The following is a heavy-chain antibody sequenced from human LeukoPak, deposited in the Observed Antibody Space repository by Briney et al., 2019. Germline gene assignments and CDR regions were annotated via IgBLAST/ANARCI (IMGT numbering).Heavy chain of an antibody. CDR1: GYTFTSYG. Sequence: ASVKVSCKASGYTFTSYGISWVRQAPGQGLEWMGWISAYNGNTNYAQKLQGRVTMTTDTSTGTAYMELRSLRSDDTAVYYCAREAGYCSGGSCYADYWGQGTLVTVSS. J-gene: IGHJ4*02. CDR3: AREAGYCSGGSCYADY. CDR2: ISAYNGNT. V-gene: IGHV1-18*01. D-gene: IGHD2-15*01.